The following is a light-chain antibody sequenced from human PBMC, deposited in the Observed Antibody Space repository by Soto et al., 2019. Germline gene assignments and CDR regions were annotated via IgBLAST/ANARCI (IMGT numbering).Light chain of an antibody. V-gene: IGKV1-39*01. Sequence: DIQMTQSPSSLSASVGDRVTITCRASQSISSYLNWYQQKPGKAHKLLIYAASSLKSVVPSRFCGSGSGTDFTLNISSLQPEDFATYYSQHSYSTPRTLGQGTKLEIK. CDR3: QHSYSTPRT. CDR2: AAS. CDR1: QSISSY. J-gene: IGKJ2*01.